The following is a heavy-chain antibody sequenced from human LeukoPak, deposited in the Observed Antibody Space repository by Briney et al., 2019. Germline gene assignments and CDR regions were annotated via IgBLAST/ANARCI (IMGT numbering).Heavy chain of an antibody. CDR3: GGRYGGYYYHFDY. CDR1: GYIFSNYW. V-gene: IGHV5-51*01. Sequence: GESLKISCKGSGYIFSNYWIGWVRQMPGKGLELMGIIYPGDSDTRYSPSFQGQVTISADKSISTAYLQWSSLQASDTAMYYCGGRYGGYYYHFDYWGQGTLVTVSS. D-gene: IGHD1-26*01. J-gene: IGHJ4*02. CDR2: IYPGDSDT.